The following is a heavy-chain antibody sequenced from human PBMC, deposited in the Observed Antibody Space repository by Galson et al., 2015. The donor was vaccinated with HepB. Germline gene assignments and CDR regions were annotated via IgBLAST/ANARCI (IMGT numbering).Heavy chain of an antibody. V-gene: IGHV7-4-1*02. CDR2: INTNTGNP. D-gene: IGHD6-13*01. Sequence: ASGYTFTNFAMNWMRQAPGQGLEWMGWINTNTGNPTYAQGFTGRFVFSLDTSVSTAYLQISSLKAEDTAVYYCATSSSSWYGYYYAMDVWGQGTTVTVSS. CDR3: ATSSSSWYGYYYAMDV. CDR1: GYTFTNFA. J-gene: IGHJ6*02.